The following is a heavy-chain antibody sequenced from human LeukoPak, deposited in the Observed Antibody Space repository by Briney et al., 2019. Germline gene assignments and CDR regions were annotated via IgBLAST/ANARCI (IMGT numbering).Heavy chain of an antibody. J-gene: IGHJ4*02. Sequence: ASVKVSCKASGGTFSSYAIGWVRQAPGQGLEWMGGIIPIFGTANYAQKFQGRVTITADESTSTAYMELSSLRSEDTAVYYCARDPSFGDYFVYFDYWGQGTLVTVSS. V-gene: IGHV1-69*13. CDR2: IIPIFGTA. CDR3: ARDPSFGDYFVYFDY. CDR1: GGTFSSYA. D-gene: IGHD4-17*01.